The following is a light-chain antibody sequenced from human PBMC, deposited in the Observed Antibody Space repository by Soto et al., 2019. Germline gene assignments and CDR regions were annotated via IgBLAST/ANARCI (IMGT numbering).Light chain of an antibody. V-gene: IGKV3-20*01. CDR3: QQYGSSPWT. CDR1: QSVSSSY. Sequence: EIVLTQSPGTLSLSPGERATLSCRASQSVSSSYLAWYQQKPGQAPRLLIYGASSRATGIPDRFSGSGSGTDLTLTISRLEPEDFAVHYCQQYGSSPWTFRKRTKV. CDR2: GAS. J-gene: IGKJ1*01.